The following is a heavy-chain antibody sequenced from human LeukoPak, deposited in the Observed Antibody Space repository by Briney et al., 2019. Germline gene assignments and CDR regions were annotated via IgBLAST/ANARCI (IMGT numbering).Heavy chain of an antibody. CDR1: GYTFTSYG. CDR3: ARDQAPLLWFGESPLSWFDP. J-gene: IGHJ5*02. V-gene: IGHV1-18*01. CDR2: ISAYNGNT. Sequence: ASVKVSCKASGYTFTSYGISWVRQAPGQGPEWMGWISAYNGNTNYAQKLQGRVTMTTGTSTSTAYMELRSLRSDDTAVYYCARDQAPLLWFGESPLSWFDPWGQGTLVTVSS. D-gene: IGHD3-10*01.